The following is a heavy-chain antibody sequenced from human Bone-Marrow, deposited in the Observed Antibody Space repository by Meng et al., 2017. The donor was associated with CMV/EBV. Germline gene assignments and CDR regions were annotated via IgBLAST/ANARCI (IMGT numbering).Heavy chain of an antibody. CDR3: ARDGPCSSTSCYIDY. CDR2: ISSSGSTI. D-gene: IGHD2-2*02. CDR1: GFTFSDYY. J-gene: IGHJ4*02. V-gene: IGHV3-11*01. Sequence: GESLKISCAASGFTFSDYYMSWIRQAPGKGLEWVSYISSSGSTIYYADSVKGRFTISRDNAKNSLYLQMNSLRAEDTAVYYCARDGPCSSTSCYIDYWGQGTRVTGSS.